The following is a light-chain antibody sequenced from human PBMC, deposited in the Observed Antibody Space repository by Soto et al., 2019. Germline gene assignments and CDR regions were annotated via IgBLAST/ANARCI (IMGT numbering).Light chain of an antibody. CDR2: KAS. CDR3: QQYNTYPLT. CDR1: QSISPW. Sequence: DIQMTQSPSTLSASVGDSVTITCRASQSISPWLAWYQQKPGKAPTLLIYKASSLEGGVPSRFSGSGSGTDFNSTISSLLPDDFATYYCQQYNTYPLTFGGGTTVEIK. V-gene: IGKV1-5*03. J-gene: IGKJ4*01.